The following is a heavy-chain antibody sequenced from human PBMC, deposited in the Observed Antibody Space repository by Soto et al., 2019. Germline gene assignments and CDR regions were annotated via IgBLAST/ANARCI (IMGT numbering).Heavy chain of an antibody. D-gene: IGHD2-15*01. V-gene: IGHV1-58*02. J-gene: IGHJ4*02. CDR3: AAARLGYCSGGSCYPRDPYFDY. CDR2: IVVGSGNT. Sequence: QMQLVQSGPEVKKPGTSVKVSCKASGFTFTSSAMQWVRQARGQRLEWIGWIVVGSGNTNYAQKFQERVTITRDMSTSXXYXEXXSLRSEDTAVYYCAAARLGYCSGGSCYPRDPYFDYWGQGTLVTVSS. CDR1: GFTFTSSA.